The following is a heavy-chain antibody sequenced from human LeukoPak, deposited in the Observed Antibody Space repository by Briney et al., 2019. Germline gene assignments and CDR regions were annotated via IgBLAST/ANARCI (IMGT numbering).Heavy chain of an antibody. J-gene: IGHJ3*02. CDR1: GYTFTSYY. D-gene: IGHD1-26*01. V-gene: IGHV1-46*01. CDR2: INPSGGST. CDR3: ASRENSGTLLDAFDI. Sequence: GASVKVSCKASGYTFTSYYMHWVRQAPGQGLEWMGIINPSGGSTSYAQKFQGRVTMTRDTSTSTVYMELSSLRSEDTAVYYCASRENSGTLLDAFDIWGHGTMVTVSS.